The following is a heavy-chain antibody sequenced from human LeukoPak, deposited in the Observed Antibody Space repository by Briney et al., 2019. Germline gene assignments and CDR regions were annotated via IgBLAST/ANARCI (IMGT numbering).Heavy chain of an antibody. CDR1: GFTFSSYT. CDR2: ISDGSRNT. J-gene: IGHJ4*02. V-gene: IGHV3-23*01. CDR3: TTRLQHHFDY. Sequence: GGALRLSCATSGFTFSSYTMNWVRQTPGKGLQWVSTISDGSRNTHYADSVNGRFTISRDDFLNVVYLQMNSLTVEDTAVYYCTTRLQHHFDYGGQGTQVTVSS. D-gene: IGHD4-11*01.